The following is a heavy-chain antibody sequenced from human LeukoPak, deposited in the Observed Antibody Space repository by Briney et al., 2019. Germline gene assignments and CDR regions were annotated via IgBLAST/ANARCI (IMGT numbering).Heavy chain of an antibody. D-gene: IGHD6-13*01. J-gene: IGHJ4*02. CDR2: INHSGST. V-gene: IGHV4-34*01. Sequence: SETLSLTCAVYGGSFSGYYWSWIRQPPGKGLEWIGEINHSGSTNYNPSLKSRVTISVDTSKNQFSLKLTSVTAADTAVYYCAMHTVIASSWSLDYWGQGTLVTVSS. CDR3: AMHTVIASSWSLDY. CDR1: GGSFSGYY.